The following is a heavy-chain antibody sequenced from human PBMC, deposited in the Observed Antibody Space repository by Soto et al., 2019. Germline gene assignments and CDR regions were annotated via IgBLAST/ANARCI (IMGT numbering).Heavy chain of an antibody. CDR1: GGSISSSSYY. CDR3: ARQRLYYYASGSYSSAGRLWFDS. Sequence: QLQLQESGPGLVKPSETLSLTCTVSGGSISSSSYYWAWIRQPPGKGLEWIGTVYYSGTTDYNPSLKRRVTMSVDTSMNQFSLKLRTVTAADTAVYYCARQRLYYYASGSYSSAGRLWFDSWGHGTLGIVSS. CDR2: VYYSGTT. V-gene: IGHV4-39*01. D-gene: IGHD3-10*01. J-gene: IGHJ5*01.